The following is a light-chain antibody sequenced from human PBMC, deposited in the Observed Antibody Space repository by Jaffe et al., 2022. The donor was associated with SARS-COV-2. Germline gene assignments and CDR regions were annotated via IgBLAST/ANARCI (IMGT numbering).Light chain of an antibody. CDR2: AAS. J-gene: IGKJ2*01. CDR1: HTIAMS. V-gene: IGKV1-39*01. CDR3: QQSYNTPYT. Sequence: DIQMTQSPSSLAASVGDRVNITCRASHTIAMSLNWYQQRPGRAPNLLIFAASSLQTGVPSRFSGSGSGTDFTLIITSLQPEDSATYYCQQSYNTPYTFGRGTKLEIK.